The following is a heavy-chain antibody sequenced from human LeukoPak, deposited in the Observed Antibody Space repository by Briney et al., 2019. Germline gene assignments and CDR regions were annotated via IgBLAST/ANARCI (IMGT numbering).Heavy chain of an antibody. Sequence: SETLSLTCAVSGYSISSGYYWGWIRQSPGKGLEWIGSIYRSGSTYYNPSLKSRVTISLDTSKNQYSLKLTSVTAADTAVYYCASTTVRSGYWGQGTLVTASS. CDR1: GYSISSGYY. J-gene: IGHJ4*02. CDR3: ASTTVRSGY. V-gene: IGHV4-38-2*01. D-gene: IGHD4-17*01. CDR2: IYRSGST.